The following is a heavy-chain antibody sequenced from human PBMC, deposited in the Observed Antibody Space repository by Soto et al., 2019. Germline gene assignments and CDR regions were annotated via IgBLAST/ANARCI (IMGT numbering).Heavy chain of an antibody. J-gene: IGHJ4*02. CDR1: GYTFTSYA. CDR3: ARGPGGTDVPWDY. Sequence: QVQLVQSGAEVKKPGASVKVSCKASGYTFTSYAMHWVRQAPGQRLEWMGWINAGNGNTKYSQKFQGRVTITRDTSESTAYMELSSLRSEDTAVYYCARGPGGTDVPWDYWGQGTLVTVSS. D-gene: IGHD2-15*01. V-gene: IGHV1-3*01. CDR2: INAGNGNT.